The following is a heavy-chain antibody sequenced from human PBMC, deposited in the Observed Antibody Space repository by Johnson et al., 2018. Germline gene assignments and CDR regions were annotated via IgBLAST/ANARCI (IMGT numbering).Heavy chain of an antibody. CDR2: ISWNSGRI. V-gene: IGHV3-9*01. D-gene: IGHD3-10*01. CDR3: ASDAVFGGLSWFFYMDV. Sequence: EVQLVESGGGVVQPGRSLRLSCAASGFSLHDYAMHWVRQAPGKGLEWVSSISWNSGRIGYADSVKGRFTISRENAKNSLYWQMNSLTVEDTAVYYCASDAVFGGLSWFFYMDVWGKGTTVTVS. J-gene: IGHJ6*03. CDR1: GFSLHDYA.